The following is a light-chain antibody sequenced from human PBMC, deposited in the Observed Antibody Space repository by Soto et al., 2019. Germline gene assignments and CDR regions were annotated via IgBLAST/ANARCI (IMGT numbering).Light chain of an antibody. CDR3: QQYDTSTYT. V-gene: IGKV3-20*01. Sequence: EIVLAQSPGTLSLSPGQRATLSCRTSHINRSGSLAWYQQIPGQPPRLLIYDVSSRAPGIPDRFSGSGSETDFTLTISRLEPEDFAMYYCQQYDTSTYTFGQGTKLEIK. CDR2: DVS. J-gene: IGKJ2*01. CDR1: HINRSGS.